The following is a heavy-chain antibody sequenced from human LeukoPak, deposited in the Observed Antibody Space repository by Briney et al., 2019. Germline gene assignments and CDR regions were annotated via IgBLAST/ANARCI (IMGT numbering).Heavy chain of an antibody. CDR3: ARAGAAAGYYMDV. J-gene: IGHJ6*03. CDR2: IYSGGST. D-gene: IGHD6-13*01. CDR1: GFTFSSYS. Sequence: GGSLRLSCAASGFTFSSYSMNWVRQAPGKGLEWVSLIYSGGSTYYAVSVKGRFTISRDNSKNTLYLQMNSLRAEDTAAYYCARAGAAAGYYMDVWGKGTTVTISS. V-gene: IGHV3-66*01.